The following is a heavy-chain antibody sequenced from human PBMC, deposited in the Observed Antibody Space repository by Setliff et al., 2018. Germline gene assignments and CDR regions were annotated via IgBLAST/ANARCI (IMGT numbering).Heavy chain of an antibody. CDR2: FHTGGST. CDR1: GDSISSGSYY. Sequence: SETLSLTCTVSGDSISSGSYYWTWIRQPAGKGLEWIGHFHTGGSTNYNRSLRSRVTISVDTSKNQFSLKLSSVTAADTAVYYCARGWGSGWSKEGAFDIWGQGTMVTVSS. V-gene: IGHV4-61*09. CDR3: ARGWGSGWSKEGAFDI. D-gene: IGHD6-19*01. J-gene: IGHJ3*02.